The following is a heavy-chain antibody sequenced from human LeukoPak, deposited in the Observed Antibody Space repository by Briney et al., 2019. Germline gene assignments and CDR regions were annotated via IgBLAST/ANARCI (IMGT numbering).Heavy chain of an antibody. D-gene: IGHD1-26*01. V-gene: IGHV4-59*01. CDR1: GGSISSYY. J-gene: IGHJ4*02. CDR2: IYYSGST. Sequence: PSESLSLTCTVSGGSISSYYWSWIRQPPGKGLEWIGYIYYSGSTNYNPSLKSRVTISVDTSKNQFSLELSSVTAADTAVYYCARDEGANFFYYWVQGTLVTVSS. CDR3: ARDEGANFFYY.